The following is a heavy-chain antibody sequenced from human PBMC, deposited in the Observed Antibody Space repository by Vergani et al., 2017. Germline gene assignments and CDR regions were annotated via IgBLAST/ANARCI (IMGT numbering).Heavy chain of an antibody. J-gene: IGHJ4*02. CDR1: GFALNRHA. Sequence: QVQLVASGGGLVRPGGSLRLSCAASGFALNRHAMYWVRQAPGKGLEWVVGISFDGTNEYYPDLVKGRFTISRDIAKNTLYLQVRSLRLEDTGVYHCVGDRGLCAGGRCYTEAWDYWGQGTPVTVSS. CDR3: VGDRGLCAGGRCYTEAWDY. V-gene: IGHV3-30-3*01. CDR2: ISFDGTNE. D-gene: IGHD2-2*02.